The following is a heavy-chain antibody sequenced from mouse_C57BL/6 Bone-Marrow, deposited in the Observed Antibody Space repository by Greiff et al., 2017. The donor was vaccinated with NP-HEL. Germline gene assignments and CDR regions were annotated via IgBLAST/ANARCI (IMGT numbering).Heavy chain of an antibody. CDR3: ARGDGYYFFYAMDY. CDR1: GYTFTSYW. Sequence: QVQLQQPGAELVMPGASVKLSCKASGYTFTSYWMHWVKQRPGQGLEWIGEIDPSDSYTNYNQKFKGKSTLTVDKSSSTAYMQLSSLTSEDSAVDYCARGDGYYFFYAMDYWGQGTSVTVSS. D-gene: IGHD2-3*01. V-gene: IGHV1-69*01. J-gene: IGHJ4*01. CDR2: IDPSDSYT.